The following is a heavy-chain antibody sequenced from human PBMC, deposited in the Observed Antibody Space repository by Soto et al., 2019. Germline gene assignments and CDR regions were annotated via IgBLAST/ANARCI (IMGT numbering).Heavy chain of an antibody. Sequence: GASVKVSCKASGGTFSSYAISWVRQAPGQGLECMGGIIPIFGTANYAQKSQGRVTITAXXXXSXXXMXLSXLRSEDTAVYYCARDKYIVVVTPGAFDIWG. V-gene: IGHV1-69*13. CDR1: GGTFSSYA. D-gene: IGHD2-21*02. CDR2: IIPIFGTA. CDR3: ARDKYIVVVTPGAFDI. J-gene: IGHJ3*02.